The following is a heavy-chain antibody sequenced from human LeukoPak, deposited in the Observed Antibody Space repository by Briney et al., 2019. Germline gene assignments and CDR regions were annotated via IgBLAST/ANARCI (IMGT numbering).Heavy chain of an antibody. CDR2: IYSGGST. V-gene: IGHV3-66*01. D-gene: IGHD4-17*01. Sequence: GGSLRLSCAASGFTVSNNYMSWVRQAPGKGLEWVSVIYSGGSTYYADSVKGRFTISRDNSKNTLYLQMNSLRAEDTAVYYCARETTTVTDAFDIRGQGTMVTVSS. J-gene: IGHJ3*02. CDR1: GFTVSNNY. CDR3: ARETTTVTDAFDI.